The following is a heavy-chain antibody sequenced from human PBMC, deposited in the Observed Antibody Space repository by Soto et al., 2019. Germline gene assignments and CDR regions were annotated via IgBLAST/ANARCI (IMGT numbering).Heavy chain of an antibody. Sequence: EVQLVESGGGLVKPGGSLRLSCAASGFTFSTYTMNWVRQVPGTGLEWVSSISSTSYYIYYADSVKGRFTISRDNAKNSLYLQMNRLRVEDTAVYYCARARAGDGYNLAVDWGQGTLVTVSS. CDR3: ARARAGDGYNLAVD. CDR2: ISSTSYYI. CDR1: GFTFSTYT. D-gene: IGHD5-12*01. J-gene: IGHJ4*02. V-gene: IGHV3-21*01.